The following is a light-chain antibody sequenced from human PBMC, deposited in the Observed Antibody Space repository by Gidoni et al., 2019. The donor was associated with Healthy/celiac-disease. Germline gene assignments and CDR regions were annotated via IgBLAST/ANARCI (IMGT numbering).Light chain of an antibody. J-gene: IGLJ3*02. V-gene: IGLV1-47*01. CDR2: RNN. CDR3: AAWDDSLSGPV. Sequence: GPRVTISCSGSSSNIGSNYVYWYQQLPGTAPKLLIYRNNQRPSGVPDRFSGSKSGTSDSLAISGLRSEDEADYYCAAWDDSLSGPVFGGGTKLTVL. CDR1: SSNIGSNY.